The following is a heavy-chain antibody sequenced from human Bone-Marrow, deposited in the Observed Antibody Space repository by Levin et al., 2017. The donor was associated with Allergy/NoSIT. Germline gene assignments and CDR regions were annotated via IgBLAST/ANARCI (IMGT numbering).Heavy chain of an antibody. CDR3: ASMYGSSWYPGVFDY. V-gene: IGHV4-59*08. Sequence: SETLSLTCTVSGGSISSYYWSWIRQPPGKGLEWIGYIYYSGSTNYNPSLKSRVTISVDTSKNQFSLKLSSVTAADTAVYYCASMYGSSWYPGVFDYWGQGTLVTVSS. CDR2: IYYSGST. J-gene: IGHJ4*02. CDR1: GGSISSYY. D-gene: IGHD6-13*01.